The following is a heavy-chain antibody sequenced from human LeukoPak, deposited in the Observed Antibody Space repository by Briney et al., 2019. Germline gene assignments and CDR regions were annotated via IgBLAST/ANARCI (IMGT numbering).Heavy chain of an antibody. CDR1: GFTFSSYW. CDR2: IKEDGTHK. CDR3: AREARGTRAAFDV. V-gene: IGHV3-7*01. J-gene: IGHJ3*01. Sequence: GGSLRLSCAASGFTFSSYWMSWVRQAPGKRLEWAANIKEDGTHKYYVGSVRGRFTISRDNAKNSLYLQMNSLRAEDTAIYYCAREARGTRAAFDVWGQGTMVTVFS. D-gene: IGHD2-8*01.